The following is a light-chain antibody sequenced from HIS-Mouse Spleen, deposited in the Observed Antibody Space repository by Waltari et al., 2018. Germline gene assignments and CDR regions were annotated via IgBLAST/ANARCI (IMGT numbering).Light chain of an antibody. V-gene: IGLV2-11*02. CDR1: SSDAGVYNY. CDR2: DVS. J-gene: IGLJ1*01. CDR3: CSYAGSYTGV. Sequence: QSALTQPRSVSGSPGQSVTISCTGTSSDAGVYNYVSWYQHHPGKAPKLMIYDVSKRPSGVPDRFSGSKSGNTASLTISGLQAEDEADYYCCSYAGSYTGVFGTGTKVTVL.